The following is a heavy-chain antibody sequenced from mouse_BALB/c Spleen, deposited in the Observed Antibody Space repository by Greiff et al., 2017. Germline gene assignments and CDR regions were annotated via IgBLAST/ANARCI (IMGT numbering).Heavy chain of an antibody. J-gene: IGHJ3*01. Sequence: DVMLVESGGGLVKPGGSLKLSCAASGFTFSDYYMYWVRQTPEKRLEWVATISDGGSYTYYPDSVKGRFTISRDNAKNNLYLQMSSLKSEDTAMYYCARGGTMITREFAYWGQGTLVTVSA. D-gene: IGHD2-4*01. CDR2: ISDGGSYT. CDR3: ARGGTMITREFAY. CDR1: GFTFSDYY. V-gene: IGHV5-4*02.